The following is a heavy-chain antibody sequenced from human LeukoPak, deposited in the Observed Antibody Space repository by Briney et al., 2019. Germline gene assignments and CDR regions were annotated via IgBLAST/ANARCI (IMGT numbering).Heavy chain of an antibody. V-gene: IGHV4-4*07. CDR3: ARVGHIAAAGTYDY. CDR2: IYTSGST. D-gene: IGHD6-13*01. Sequence: SETLSLTCTVSGGSISSYYWSWIRQPAGKGLEWIGRIYTSGSTNYNPSLKSRVTMLVDTSKNQFSLKLSSVTAADTAAYYCARVGHIAAAGTYDYWGQGTLVTVSS. CDR1: GGSISSYY. J-gene: IGHJ4*02.